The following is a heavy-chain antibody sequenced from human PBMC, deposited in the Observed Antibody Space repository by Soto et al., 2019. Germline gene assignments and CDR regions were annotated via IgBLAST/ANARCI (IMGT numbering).Heavy chain of an antibody. CDR1: GGSISSYY. Sequence: SETLSLTCTVSGGSISSYYWSWIRQPPGKGLEWIGYIYYSGSTNYNPSLKSRVTISVDTSKNQFSLKLSSVTAADTAVYYCARRWGRSFDDWGQGTLVTVSS. CDR2: IYYSGST. J-gene: IGHJ4*02. CDR3: ARRWGRSFDD. D-gene: IGHD2-15*01. V-gene: IGHV4-59*08.